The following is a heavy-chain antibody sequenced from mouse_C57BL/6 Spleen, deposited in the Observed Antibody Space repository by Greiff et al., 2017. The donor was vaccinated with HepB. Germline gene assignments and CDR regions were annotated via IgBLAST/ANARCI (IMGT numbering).Heavy chain of an antibody. CDR2: IDPSDSYT. CDR3: ARDAHYFGY. J-gene: IGHJ2*01. CDR1: GYTFTSYW. Sequence: VQLQQPGAELVMPGASVKLSCKASGYTFTSYWMHWVKQRPGQGLEWIGEIDPSDSYTNYNQKFKGKSTLTVDKSSSTAYMQLSSLTSEDSAVYYCARDAHYFGYWGQGTTLTVSS. V-gene: IGHV1-69*01.